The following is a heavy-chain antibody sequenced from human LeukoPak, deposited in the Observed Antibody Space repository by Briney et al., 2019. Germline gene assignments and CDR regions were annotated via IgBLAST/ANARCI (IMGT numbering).Heavy chain of an antibody. Sequence: GGSLRLSCAASGFTVANDRMSWVRQPPGKGLEWVSTVYGGGNTAYTDSVKGRFTISGDTSKNTLLLQMNSLRAEDTAVYYCAKKYGVTVYGSGPNYFDYWGQGTLVTVSS. CDR1: GFTVANDR. J-gene: IGHJ4*02. D-gene: IGHD6-19*01. CDR2: VYGGGNT. V-gene: IGHV3-53*01. CDR3: AKKYGVTVYGSGPNYFDY.